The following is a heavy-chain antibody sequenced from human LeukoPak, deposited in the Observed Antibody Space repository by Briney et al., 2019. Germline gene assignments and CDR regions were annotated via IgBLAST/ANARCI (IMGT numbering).Heavy chain of an antibody. CDR1: GYTFTSYG. Sequence: SVKVSCKASGYTFTSYGISWVRQAPGQGLEWMGWINPNSGGTNYAQKFQGRVTMTRDTSISTAYMELSRLRSDDTAVYYCARDMGLYYDILTGYSPYYGMDVWGQGTTVTVSS. CDR3: ARDMGLYYDILTGYSPYYGMDV. J-gene: IGHJ6*02. V-gene: IGHV1-2*02. D-gene: IGHD3-9*01. CDR2: INPNSGGT.